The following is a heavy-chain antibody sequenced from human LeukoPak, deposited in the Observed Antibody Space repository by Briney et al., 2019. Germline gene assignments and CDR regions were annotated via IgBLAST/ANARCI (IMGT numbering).Heavy chain of an antibody. D-gene: IGHD3-10*01. CDR1: GYTFTDYY. V-gene: IGHV1-69-2*01. CDR3: ATEVVVRVRGVTYLDY. J-gene: IGHJ4*02. CDR2: VDPEDGET. Sequence: APVKISCKVSGYTFTDYYMHWVQQAPGKGLEWMGLVDPEDGETIYAEKFQGRVTITADTSTDTAYMELSSLRSEDTAVYYCATEVVVRVRGVTYLDYWGQGTLVTVSS.